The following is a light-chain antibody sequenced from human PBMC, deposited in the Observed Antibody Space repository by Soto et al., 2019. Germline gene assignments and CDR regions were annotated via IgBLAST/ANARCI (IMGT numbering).Light chain of an antibody. J-gene: IGKJ5*01. V-gene: IGKV1-5*03. CDR3: QHYNSYPIT. CDR2: KAS. CDR1: QSISSW. Sequence: DIQMTQSPSTLSASVGDRVTITCRASQSISSWLAWYQQKPGKAPKLLIYKASSLESGVPSRCSGSGSGTEFTLTISSLQPDDFATYYCQHYNSYPITFGQGTRLEIK.